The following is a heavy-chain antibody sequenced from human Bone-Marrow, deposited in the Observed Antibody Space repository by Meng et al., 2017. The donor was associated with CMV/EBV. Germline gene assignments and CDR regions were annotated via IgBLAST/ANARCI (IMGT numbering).Heavy chain of an antibody. CDR3: ARDSYYDFWSGYYTPGYYGMDV. V-gene: IGHV4-59*01. J-gene: IGHJ6*01. Sequence: SETLSLTCTVSGGSISSYYWSWIRQPPGKGLEWIGYIYYSGSTNYNPSLKSRVTISVDTSKNQFSLKLSSVTAADTAVYYCARDSYYDFWSGYYTPGYYGMDVWGQGTTVTVSS. CDR2: IYYSGST. D-gene: IGHD3-3*01. CDR1: GGSISSYY.